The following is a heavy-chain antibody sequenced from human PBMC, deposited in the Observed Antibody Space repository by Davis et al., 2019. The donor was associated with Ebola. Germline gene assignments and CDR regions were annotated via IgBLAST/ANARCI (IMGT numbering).Heavy chain of an antibody. CDR2: ITHSGST. D-gene: IGHD1-26*01. Sequence: SETLSLTCAVYGGSFSGYYWSWIRQPPGKGLEWIGEITHSGSTNYNPSLKSRVTISVDKSKNQFSLKLSSVTAADTAVYYCARDLSWERLSGWFDPWGQGTLVTVSS. J-gene: IGHJ5*02. V-gene: IGHV4-34*01. CDR3: ARDLSWERLSGWFDP. CDR1: GGSFSGYY.